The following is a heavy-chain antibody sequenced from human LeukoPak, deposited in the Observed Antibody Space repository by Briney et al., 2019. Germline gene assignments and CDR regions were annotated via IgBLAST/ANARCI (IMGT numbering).Heavy chain of an antibody. Sequence: PGGSLRLSCAASGFSFSSFWMSWVRQAPGKGLEWVANINQDGSEKNYVDSVKGRFTISRDGAKNLLYLQMNSLRAEDAAVYYCAREQCSGNSCYYYGGQGTLVTVSS. J-gene: IGHJ4*02. CDR1: GFSFSSFW. CDR3: AREQCSGNSCYYY. CDR2: INQDGSEK. V-gene: IGHV3-7*01. D-gene: IGHD2-15*01.